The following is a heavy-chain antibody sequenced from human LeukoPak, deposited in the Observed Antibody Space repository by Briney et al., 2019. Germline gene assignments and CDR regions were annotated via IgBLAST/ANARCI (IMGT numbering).Heavy chain of an antibody. CDR1: GGTFSSYA. CDR2: IIPIFGTA. J-gene: IGHJ2*01. CDR3: ARDHRSTSPHWYFDL. V-gene: IGHV1-69*01. D-gene: IGHD2-2*01. Sequence: SVKVSCKASGGTFSSYAISWVRQAPGQGLEWMGGIIPIFGTANYAQEFQGRVTITADESTSTAYMELGSLRSEDTAVYYCARDHRSTSPHWYFDLWGRGTLVTVSS.